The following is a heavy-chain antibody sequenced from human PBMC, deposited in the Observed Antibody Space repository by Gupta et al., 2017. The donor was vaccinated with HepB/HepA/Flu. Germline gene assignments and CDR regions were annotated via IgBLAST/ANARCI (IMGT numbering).Heavy chain of an antibody. Sequence: VQVVESGGALVQPGGSLRLSCAASGFTFSGHWMIWLRQAPGKGLEWVATIKQDGSEKYYVDSVEGRFTISRDNAQNTLYLHMNSLRVGDTAVYYCARGAGWLSDYWGHGTLVTVSS. J-gene: IGHJ4*01. V-gene: IGHV3-7*01. CDR3: ARGAGWLSDY. CDR2: IKQDGSEK. CDR1: GFTFSGHW. D-gene: IGHD6-19*01.